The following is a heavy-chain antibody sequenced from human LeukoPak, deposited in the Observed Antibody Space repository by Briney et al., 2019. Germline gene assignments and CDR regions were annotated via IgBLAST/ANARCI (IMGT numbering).Heavy chain of an antibody. J-gene: IGHJ4*02. CDR3: AKDRAGSYSRVIFDY. D-gene: IGHD1-26*01. V-gene: IGHV3-21*04. CDR1: GFTFSSYG. Sequence: PGGSLRLSCAASGFTFSSYGMTWVRQPPGKGLEWVPPISSSSSYIYYADSVKGRFTISRDNAKNSLYLQMNSLRAEDTALYYCAKDRAGSYSRVIFDYWGQGTLVTVSS. CDR2: ISSSSSYI.